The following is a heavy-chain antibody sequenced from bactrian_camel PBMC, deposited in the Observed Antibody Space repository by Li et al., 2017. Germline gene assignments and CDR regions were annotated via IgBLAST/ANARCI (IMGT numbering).Heavy chain of an antibody. CDR3: AADRLACLRDPPDHEYKY. J-gene: IGHJ4*01. Sequence: QVQLVESGGDSVQAGGSLRLSCTTSGSSFSTWCMGWFRESPGKKREALGSIDSEGGTTYAESVKGRFTISRDEAKNTVFLQMNSLNPEDTAVYYCAADRLACLRDPPDHEYKYWGQGTQVTVS. V-gene: IGHV3S53*01. CDR1: GSSFSTWC. CDR2: IDSEGGT.